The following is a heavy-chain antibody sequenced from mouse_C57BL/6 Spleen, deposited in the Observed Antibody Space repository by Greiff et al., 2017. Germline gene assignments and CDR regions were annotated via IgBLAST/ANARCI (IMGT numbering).Heavy chain of an antibody. CDR1: GYAFSSYW. Sequence: QVQLQQPGTELVKPGASVKISCKASGYAFSSYWMNWVKQSPGKGLEWIGQIYPGDGDTNYNGKFKGKATLTADKSSSTAYMQLSSLTSEDSAVYFCARRPYGSSFFFDYWGQGTTLTVSS. V-gene: IGHV1-80*01. CDR2: IYPGDGDT. CDR3: ARRPYGSSFFFDY. J-gene: IGHJ2*01. D-gene: IGHD1-1*01.